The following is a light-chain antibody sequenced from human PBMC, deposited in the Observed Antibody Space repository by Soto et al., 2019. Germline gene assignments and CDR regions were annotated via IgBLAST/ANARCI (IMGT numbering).Light chain of an antibody. Sequence: DIQLTQSPSSLSASVGDRVTMTCRASETISTFLNWYQHKPGKAPKLLISASSRLQSGVPSRFSGSGSGTDFTLTIDSPRPEDFASYYCQQSYSSSPITFGPGTRLEIK. CDR3: QQSYSSSPIT. CDR1: ETISTF. J-gene: IGKJ5*01. CDR2: ASS. V-gene: IGKV1-39*01.